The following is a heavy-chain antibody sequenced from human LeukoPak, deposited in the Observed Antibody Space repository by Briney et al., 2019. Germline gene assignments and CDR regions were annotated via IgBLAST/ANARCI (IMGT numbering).Heavy chain of an antibody. CDR3: ARELRWGGRERLFDY. D-gene: IGHD4-23*01. V-gene: IGHV4-34*01. CDR2: INHSGST. Sequence: SETLSLTCAVYGGSFSGYYWSWIRQPPGKGLEWIGEINHSGSTNYNPSLKSRVTISVDTSKNQFSLKLSSVTAADTAVYYCARELRWGGRERLFDYWGQGTLVTVSS. CDR1: GGSFSGYY. J-gene: IGHJ4*02.